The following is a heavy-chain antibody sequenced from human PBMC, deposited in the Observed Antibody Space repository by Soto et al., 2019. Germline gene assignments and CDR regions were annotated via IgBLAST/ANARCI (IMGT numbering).Heavy chain of an antibody. CDR2: IGTAGDT. CDR3: ARDGTSANSFDI. CDR1: GFTFSSYD. J-gene: IGHJ3*02. D-gene: IGHD2-2*01. V-gene: IGHV3-13*01. Sequence: PGGSLRLSCAASGFTFSSYDMHWVRQATGKGLEWVSAIGTAGDTYYPGSVKGRFTISRENAKNSLYLQMNSLRAEDTAVYYCARDGTSANSFDIWGQGTMVTVSS.